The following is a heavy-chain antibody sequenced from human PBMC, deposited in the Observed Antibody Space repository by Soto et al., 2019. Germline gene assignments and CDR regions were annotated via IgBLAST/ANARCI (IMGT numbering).Heavy chain of an antibody. Sequence: QVQLVQSGAEVKKPGATVKVSCKASGYTFTSYGISWVRQAPGQGLEWMGWISAYNGNTNYAQKLQGKVTMTTDTYTRTAYMELRSLRSDDSAVYYCARDGYYYDSSGYYYFAYWGQGTLVTVSS. J-gene: IGHJ4*02. CDR2: ISAYNGNT. V-gene: IGHV1-18*01. CDR3: ARDGYYYDSSGYYYFAY. CDR1: GYTFTSYG. D-gene: IGHD3-22*01.